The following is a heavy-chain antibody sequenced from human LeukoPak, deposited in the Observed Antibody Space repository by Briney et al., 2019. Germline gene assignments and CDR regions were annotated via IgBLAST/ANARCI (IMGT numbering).Heavy chain of an antibody. CDR2: IYPGDSDT. CDR3: ARHGRDGYNYYLYY. D-gene: IGHD5-24*01. CDR1: GYSFTSYW. Sequence: GESLKISRKGSGYSFTSYWIGWVRLLPGKGLEWMGIIYPGDSDTTYSPSFQGQVTISADKSISTAYLQWSSLKASDSAMYYCARHGRDGYNYYLYYRGQRILVTVSS. J-gene: IGHJ4*02. V-gene: IGHV5-51*01.